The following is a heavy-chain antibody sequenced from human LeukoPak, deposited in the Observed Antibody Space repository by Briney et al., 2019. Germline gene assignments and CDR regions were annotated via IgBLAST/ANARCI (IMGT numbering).Heavy chain of an antibody. D-gene: IGHD6-19*01. J-gene: IGHJ6*02. CDR3: ARDNSGGMDV. Sequence: GGSLRLSCAASGFTFSNAWMSWVRQAPGKGLEWVAVIWYDGSNKYYADSVKGRFTISRDNSKNTLYLQMNSLRAEDTAVYYCARDNSGGMDVWGQGTTVTVSS. CDR2: IWYDGSNK. CDR1: GFTFSNAW. V-gene: IGHV3-33*08.